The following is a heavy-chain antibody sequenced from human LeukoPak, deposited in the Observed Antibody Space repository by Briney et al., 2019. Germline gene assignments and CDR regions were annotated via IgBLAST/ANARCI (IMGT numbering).Heavy chain of an antibody. Sequence: GGSLRLSCAASGFTFSSYAMSWFRQAPAKGLPWVSAISDIGGSTYYAASVKGRFTITRDNSKNMLYLQMTSLRAEDTAVYYCAKDRAGFDCWGQGTLITVSS. J-gene: IGHJ4*02. V-gene: IGHV3-23*01. D-gene: IGHD5-24*01. CDR1: GFTFSSYA. CDR3: AKDRAGFDC. CDR2: ISDIGGST.